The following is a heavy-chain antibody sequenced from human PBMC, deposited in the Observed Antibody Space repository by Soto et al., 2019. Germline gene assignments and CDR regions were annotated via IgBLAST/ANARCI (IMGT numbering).Heavy chain of an antibody. D-gene: IGHD3-22*01. Sequence: VQLVESGGGLVQPGGFLRLSCAGTGFTFSTYWMHWVRQVPGKGLEWVSRVKTDGTNTGYADSVKGRFTISRDNAKNTLYLEMNNLRADETAVYYCARGGVIVVGLDVWGQGTTVTVSS. CDR3: ARGGVIVVGLDV. CDR1: GFTFSTYW. CDR2: VKTDGTNT. V-gene: IGHV3-74*01. J-gene: IGHJ6*02.